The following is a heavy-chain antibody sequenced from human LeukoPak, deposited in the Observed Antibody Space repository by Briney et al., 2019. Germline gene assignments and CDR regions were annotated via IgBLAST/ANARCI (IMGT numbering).Heavy chain of an antibody. J-gene: IGHJ4*02. D-gene: IGHD3-22*01. CDR3: ARGQYYYDSSGYAFDY. Sequence: SETLSLTCTVSGGSISSGDYYWSWIRQPPGEGLEWIGYIYYSGSTYYNPSLKSRVTISVDTSKNQFSLKLSSVTAADTAVYYCARGQYYYDSSGYAFDYWGQGTLVTVSS. CDR2: IYYSGST. CDR1: GGSISSGDYY. V-gene: IGHV4-30-4*08.